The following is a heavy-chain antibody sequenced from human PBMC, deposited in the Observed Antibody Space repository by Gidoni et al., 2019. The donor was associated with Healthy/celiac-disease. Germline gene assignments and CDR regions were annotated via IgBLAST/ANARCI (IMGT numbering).Heavy chain of an antibody. D-gene: IGHD5-18*01. CDR2: INHSGST. Sequence: QVQLQQWGAGLLKPSETLSLTCAVYGGSFSGYYWSWIRQPPGKGLEWIGEINHSGSTNYNPSLKSRVTISVDTSKNQFSLKLSSVTAADTAVYYCARTREGYSYGYYYYYMDVWGKGTTVTVSS. V-gene: IGHV4-34*01. CDR3: ARTREGYSYGYYYYYMDV. J-gene: IGHJ6*03. CDR1: GGSFSGYY.